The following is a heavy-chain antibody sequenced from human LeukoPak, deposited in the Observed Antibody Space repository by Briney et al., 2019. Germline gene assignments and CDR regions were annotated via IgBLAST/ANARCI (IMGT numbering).Heavy chain of an antibody. V-gene: IGHV4-4*07. CDR2: VPLSGVT. Sequence: SETLSFTCTVSGQSISDDSWSWIRQTAGKALEWIGRVPLSGVTTYNPSLKSRVTMSSDTSKNQFSLKLRSVTAADTAVYYCAREVPGWRLIGTQRQAYYYMDVWGKGTTVTISS. CDR1: GQSISDDS. D-gene: IGHD2-2*01. CDR3: AREVPGWRLIGTQRQAYYYMDV. J-gene: IGHJ6*03.